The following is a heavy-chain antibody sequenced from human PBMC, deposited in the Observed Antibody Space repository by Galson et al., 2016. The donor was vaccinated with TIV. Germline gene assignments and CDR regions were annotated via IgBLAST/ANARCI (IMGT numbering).Heavy chain of an antibody. V-gene: IGHV3-49*03. CDR3: TRTAIGSTRNAFDI. CDR2: ITSKTYGATT. J-gene: IGHJ3*02. Sequence: SLRLSCAASGFTFGHYAVNWFRQAPGKGLEWVGFITSKTYGATTEYAASAKGRFTISRDDSRNIAYLQMNSLKTEATAVYYCTRTAIGSTRNAFDIWGQGTVVTVSS. CDR1: GFTFGHYA. D-gene: IGHD2-21*02.